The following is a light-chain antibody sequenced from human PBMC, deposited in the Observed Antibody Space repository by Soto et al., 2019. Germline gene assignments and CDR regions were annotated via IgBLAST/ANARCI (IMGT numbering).Light chain of an antibody. Sequence: DIQMTQSPSTLSGSIGDRVTITCRASQTISSWLAWYQQKPGKAPKLLIYAASTLQSGVPSRFSGSGSGTDFTLTISCLQSEDFATYYCQQYYSYPRTFGGGTKVDMK. V-gene: IGKV1-5*01. J-gene: IGKJ4*01. CDR1: QTISSW. CDR2: AAS. CDR3: QQYYSYPRT.